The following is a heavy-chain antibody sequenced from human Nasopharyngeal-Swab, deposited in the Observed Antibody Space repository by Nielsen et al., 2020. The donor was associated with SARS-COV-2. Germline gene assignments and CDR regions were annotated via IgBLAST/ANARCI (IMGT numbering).Heavy chain of an antibody. CDR3: ARGSITIFGVVIQGWFDP. D-gene: IGHD3-3*01. J-gene: IGHJ5*02. CDR2: MNPNSGNT. V-gene: IGHV1-8*01. Sequence: WVRQAPGQGFEWMGWMNPNSGNTGYAQKFQGRVTMTRNTSISTAYMELSSLRSEDTAVYYCARGSITIFGVVIQGWFDPWGQGTLVTVSS.